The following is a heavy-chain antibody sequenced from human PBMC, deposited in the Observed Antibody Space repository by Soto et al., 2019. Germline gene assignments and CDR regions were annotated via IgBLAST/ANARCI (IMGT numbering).Heavy chain of an antibody. CDR1: GFSLSTSGVG. V-gene: IGHV2-5*02. CDR2: IYWDDDK. Sequence: QITLKESGPTLVKPTQTLTLTCTLSGFSLSTSGVGVGWIRQPPGKALEWLAVIYWDDDKRYSPSLNSRLAITKDTSNQQVVLTMTDMDPVDTGTYFCAHRRPWSSNWNSGWFDPWGQGTLVTVSS. CDR3: AHRRPWSSNWNSGWFDP. J-gene: IGHJ5*02. D-gene: IGHD1-20*01.